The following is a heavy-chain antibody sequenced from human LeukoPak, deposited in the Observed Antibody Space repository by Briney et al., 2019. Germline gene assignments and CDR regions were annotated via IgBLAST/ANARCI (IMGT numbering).Heavy chain of an antibody. CDR2: IYYSGST. V-gene: IGHV4-59*01. CDR1: GGSISSYY. CDR3: ARCSTSWYYYYHMDV. Sequence: PSETLSLTCTVSGGSISSYYWSWIRQPPGKGLEWIGYIYYSGSTNYNPSLKSRVTISVDTSKNQFSLKLSSVTAADTAVYYCARCSTSWYYYYHMDVWGKGTTVTVSS. D-gene: IGHD2-2*01. J-gene: IGHJ6*03.